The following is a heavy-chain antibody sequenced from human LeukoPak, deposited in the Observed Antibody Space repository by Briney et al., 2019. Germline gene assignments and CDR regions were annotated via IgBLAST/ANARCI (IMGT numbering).Heavy chain of an antibody. CDR2: INSDGTST. CDR1: GFTFSSYW. V-gene: IGHV3-74*01. CDR3: ARDSRRILPSD. D-gene: IGHD2-15*01. J-gene: IGHJ4*02. Sequence: GGSLRLSCAACGFTFSSYWMHWVRQAPGKGLVWVSRINSDGTSTNYADSVKGRFTISRDNSKNTLYLQMNSLRAEDTAVYYCARDSRRILPSDWGQGTLVTVSS.